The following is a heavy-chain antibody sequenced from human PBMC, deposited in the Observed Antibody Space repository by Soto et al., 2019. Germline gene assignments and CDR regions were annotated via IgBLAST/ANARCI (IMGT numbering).Heavy chain of an antibody. CDR2: IIPIFPTP. D-gene: IGHD1-1*01. Sequence: QVQLVQSGAEVKKPGSSVTVSCKASGGTFGNSAISWVRQAPGQGLEWMGGIIPIFPTPDYAQKFQGRVTLTAEESTSKAYMEWNSLRSEDTAVYSGERDKARLQFDWNSYDAIDGWGPGTTVTVSS. CDR3: ERDKARLQFDWNSYDAIDG. V-gene: IGHV1-69*12. J-gene: IGHJ6*02. CDR1: GGTFGNSA.